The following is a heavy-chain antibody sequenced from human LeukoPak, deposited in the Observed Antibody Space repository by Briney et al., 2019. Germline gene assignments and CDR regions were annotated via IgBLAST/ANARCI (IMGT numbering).Heavy chain of an antibody. V-gene: IGHV3-21*01. CDR3: AKMVTATMRNWFDP. Sequence: GGCLRLSCAASGFTFSSYSMNWVRQAPGKGLEWVSSISSSSSYIYYADSVKGRFTISRDNAKNSLYLQMNSLRAEDTAVYYCAKMVTATMRNWFDPWGHGTQVTVSS. CDR2: ISSSSSYI. CDR1: GFTFSSYS. J-gene: IGHJ5*02. D-gene: IGHD2-21*02.